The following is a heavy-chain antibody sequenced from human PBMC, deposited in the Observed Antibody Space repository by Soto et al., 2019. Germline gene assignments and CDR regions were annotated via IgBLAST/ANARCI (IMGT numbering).Heavy chain of an antibody. D-gene: IGHD3-10*01. CDR1: GFTFTSSA. CDR2: IVVGSGNT. J-gene: IGHJ6*04. V-gene: IGHV1-58*01. Sequence: GASVKVSCKASGFTFTSSAVQWVRQARGQHLEWIGWIVVGSGNTNYAQKFQERVTITRDMSTSTAYMELSSLRSEDTAVYYCAAGGLGPATRNYYYYGMDVWGKGTTVTVSS. CDR3: AAGGLGPATRNYYYYGMDV.